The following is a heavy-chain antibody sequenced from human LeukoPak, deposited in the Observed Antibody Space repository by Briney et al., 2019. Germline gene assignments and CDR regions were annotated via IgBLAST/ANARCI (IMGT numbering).Heavy chain of an antibody. CDR1: GGSISSYY. CDR3: ARELGRPYYYDSSGQTDAFDI. J-gene: IGHJ3*02. CDR2: IYYSGST. D-gene: IGHD3-22*01. Sequence: SETLSLTCTVSGGSISSYYWSWIRQPPGKGLEWIGNIYYSGSTIYNPSLKSRVTISVDTSKNQFSLKLSSVTAADTAVYYCARELGRPYYYDSSGQTDAFDIWGQGTMVTVSS. V-gene: IGHV4-59*01.